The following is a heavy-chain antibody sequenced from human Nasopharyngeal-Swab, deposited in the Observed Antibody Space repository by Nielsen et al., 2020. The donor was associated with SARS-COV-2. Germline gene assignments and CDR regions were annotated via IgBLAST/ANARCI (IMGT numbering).Heavy chain of an antibody. D-gene: IGHD3-3*01. J-gene: IGHJ3*01. CDR2: VVPEDGEP. CDR3: ASEGSGVFGVVIYAFDF. CDR1: GYTLTVLP. Sequence: ASVKVSCKVSGYTLTVLPIHWVRQAPGKGLEWMGTVVPEDGEPIYAQNFQGRVTMIEDTSTYTAYLELSSLRSEDTAVYYCASEGSGVFGVVIYAFDFWGTGTLVTVSS. V-gene: IGHV1-24*01.